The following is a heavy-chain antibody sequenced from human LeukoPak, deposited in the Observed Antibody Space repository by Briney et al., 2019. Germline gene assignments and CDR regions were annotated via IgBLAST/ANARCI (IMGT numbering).Heavy chain of an antibody. CDR3: ARASGSYYGSGSYYNNNDY. CDR1: GFTFSSYW. Sequence: GGSLRLSCAASGFTFSSYWMHWVRQAPGKGLEWVSSISSTSTYIYYADSVKGRFTISRDNAKNSLFLQMNSLRAEDTAMYYCARASGSYYGSGSYYNNNDYWGQGTLVTVSS. V-gene: IGHV3-21*01. CDR2: ISSTSTYI. D-gene: IGHD3-10*01. J-gene: IGHJ4*02.